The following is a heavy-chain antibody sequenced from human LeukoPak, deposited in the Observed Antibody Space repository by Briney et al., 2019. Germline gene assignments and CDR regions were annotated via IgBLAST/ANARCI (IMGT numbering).Heavy chain of an antibody. D-gene: IGHD3-10*01. CDR2: INHSGST. CDR3: ASSMVRGVQDY. V-gene: IGHV4-34*01. J-gene: IGHJ4*02. CDR1: GGSFSGYY. Sequence: SETLSLTCAVYGGSFSGYYWSWIRQPPGEGLEWIGEINHSGSTNYNPSLKSRVTISVDTSKNQFSLKLSSVTAADTAVYYCASSMVRGVQDYWGQGTLVTVSS.